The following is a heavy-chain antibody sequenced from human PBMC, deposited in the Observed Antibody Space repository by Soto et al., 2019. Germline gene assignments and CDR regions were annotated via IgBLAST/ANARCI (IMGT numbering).Heavy chain of an antibody. V-gene: IGHV3-23*01. CDR1: GFTFSNYA. CDR2: ITAYGDST. CDR3: AKDPLWYDSYWYPLPGFDP. J-gene: IGHJ5*02. Sequence: EVQMLESGGGFVQPGGSLRLSCAASGFTFSNYAVSWVRQAPGKGLEWVSAITAYGDSTHYADSVKGRFTISRDSPKNTVYLQMDSLRAEDTAVYYCAKDPLWYDSYWYPLPGFDPWRQGTPVTVSS. D-gene: IGHD6-19*01.